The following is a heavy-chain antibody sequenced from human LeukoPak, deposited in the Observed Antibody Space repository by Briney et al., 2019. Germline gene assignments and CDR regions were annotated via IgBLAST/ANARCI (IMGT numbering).Heavy chain of an antibody. Sequence: SETLSLTCAVSGGSITSGGYSWSWIRQPPGKGLEWIGYIYHSGSTYYNPSLKSRVTISVDRSKNQFSLKLSSVTAADTAVYYCARDFGIAAAGTMDVWGKGTTVTVSS. CDR3: ARDFGIAAAGTMDV. CDR1: GGSITSGGYS. D-gene: IGHD6-13*01. V-gene: IGHV4-30-2*01. J-gene: IGHJ6*04. CDR2: IYHSGST.